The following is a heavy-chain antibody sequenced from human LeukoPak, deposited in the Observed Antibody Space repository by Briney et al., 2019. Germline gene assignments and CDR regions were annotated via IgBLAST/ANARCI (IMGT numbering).Heavy chain of an antibody. CDR1: GGTFSSYA. J-gene: IGHJ4*02. Sequence: ASVKVSCKASGGTFSSYAISWVRQAPGQGLEWMGGIIPIFGTANYAQKFQGRVTITADESTSTAYMELSSLRSEDTAVYCCARAAGDYYDSSGYHFDYWGQGTLVTVSS. CDR3: ARAAGDYYDSSGYHFDY. CDR2: IIPIFGTA. D-gene: IGHD3-22*01. V-gene: IGHV1-69*01.